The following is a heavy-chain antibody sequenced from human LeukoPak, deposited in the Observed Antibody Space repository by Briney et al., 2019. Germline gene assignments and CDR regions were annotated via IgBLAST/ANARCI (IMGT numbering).Heavy chain of an antibody. J-gene: IGHJ6*03. D-gene: IGHD6-13*01. CDR2: INPNSGGT. V-gene: IGHV1-2*02. CDR3: ARDRGSYSSSWLYYYYYYMDV. Sequence: ASVKVSCKASGYTFTGYYMHWVRHAPGQGLEWMGWINPNSGGTNYAQKFQGRVTMTRDTSISTAYMELSRLRSDDTAVYYCARDRGSYSSSWLYYYYYYMDVWGKGTTVTISS. CDR1: GYTFTGYY.